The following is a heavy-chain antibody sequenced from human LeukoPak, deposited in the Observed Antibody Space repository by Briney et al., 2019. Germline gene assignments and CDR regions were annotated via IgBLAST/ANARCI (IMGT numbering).Heavy chain of an antibody. J-gene: IGHJ6*03. CDR2: INWNGGST. CDR1: GFTFDDYG. CDR3: ARATIFGVVGYYYYMDV. Sequence: GGSLRLSCAASGFTFDDYGISWVRQAPGKGLEWVSGINWNGGSTGYADSVKGRFTISRDNAKNSPYLQMNSLRAEDTALYYCARATIFGVVGYYYYMDVWGKGTTVTVSS. D-gene: IGHD3-3*01. V-gene: IGHV3-20*04.